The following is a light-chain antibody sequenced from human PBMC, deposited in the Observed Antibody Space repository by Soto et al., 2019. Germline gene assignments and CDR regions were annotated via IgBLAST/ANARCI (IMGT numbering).Light chain of an antibody. J-gene: IGKJ3*01. V-gene: IGKV1-27*01. CDR3: QRYHNGTPVT. CDR2: AAS. CDR1: QDINNY. Sequence: DIQMTQSPSSLSASVGDRVTITCRASQDINNYLAWYQQKPGKPPKLLIYAASTLQSGVPSRFSGGGSGTDFTLTINSPQPEDVTTYYCQRYHNGTPVTFGPGTKV.